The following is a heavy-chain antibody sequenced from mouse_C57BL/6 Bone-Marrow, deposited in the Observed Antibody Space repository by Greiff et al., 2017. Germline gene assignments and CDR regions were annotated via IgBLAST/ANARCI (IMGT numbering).Heavy chain of an antibody. V-gene: IGHV1-54*01. CDR2: INPGSGGT. CDR1: GYAFTNYL. CDR3: ASSRGAHYWYFDV. D-gene: IGHD6-1*01. Sequence: VQLQESGAELVRPGTSVKVSCKASGYAFTNYLIEWVKQRPGQGLGWIGVINPGSGGTNYTEKFQGKATLTADKSSSTAYLQLSSLTSEDAAVYFCASSRGAHYWYFDVWGTGTTVTVSS. J-gene: IGHJ1*03.